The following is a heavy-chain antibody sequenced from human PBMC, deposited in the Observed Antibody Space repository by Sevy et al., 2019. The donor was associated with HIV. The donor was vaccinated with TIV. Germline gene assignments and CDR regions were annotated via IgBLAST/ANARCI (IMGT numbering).Heavy chain of an antibody. CDR2: ISAYNGNT. V-gene: IGHV1-18*01. D-gene: IGHD6-13*01. CDR3: ARSDEGSSWYTSSPKYYFDY. J-gene: IGHJ4*02. Sequence: ASVKVSCKASGYTLTSYGISWVRQAPGQGLEWMGWISAYNGNTNYAQRLQGRVTMTTDTSTSTAYMELRSLRSDDTAVYYCARSDEGSSWYTSSPKYYFDYWGQGALVTVSS. CDR1: GYTLTSYG.